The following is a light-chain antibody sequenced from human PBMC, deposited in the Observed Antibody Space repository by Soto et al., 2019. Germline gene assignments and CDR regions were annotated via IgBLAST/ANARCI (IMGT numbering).Light chain of an antibody. CDR3: QQDNGDST. Sequence: DIQMTQSPSTLSASVGDRVTITCRASQSVSRWLAWYQQKPGKAPNLLIYKASNLQSGVPSRFNGSCSETQFTRTISSLQPDDFATYYCQQDNGDSTFGGGTKVEIK. CDR1: QSVSRW. J-gene: IGKJ4*01. CDR2: KAS. V-gene: IGKV1-5*03.